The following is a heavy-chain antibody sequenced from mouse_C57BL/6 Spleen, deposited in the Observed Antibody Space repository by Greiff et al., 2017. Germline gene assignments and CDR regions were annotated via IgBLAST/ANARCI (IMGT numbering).Heavy chain of an antibody. CDR3: AREGPDCYYVGWFAY. V-gene: IGHV1-64*01. Sequence: QVQLHQPGAELVKPGASVKLSCKASGYTFTSYWMHWVKQRPGQGLEWIGMIHPNSGSTNYNEKFKSKATLTVDKSSSTAYMQLSSLTSEDSAVYYCAREGPDCYYVGWFAYWGQGTLVTVSA. CDR2: IHPNSGST. CDR1: GYTFTSYW. D-gene: IGHD2-3*01. J-gene: IGHJ3*01.